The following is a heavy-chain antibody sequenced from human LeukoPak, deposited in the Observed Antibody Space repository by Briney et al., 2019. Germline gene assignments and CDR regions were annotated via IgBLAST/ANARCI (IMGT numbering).Heavy chain of an antibody. J-gene: IGHJ3*02. Sequence: PGGSLRLSCAASGFTFSSYAMSWVRQAPGKGLEWVSAISGSGSSTYYADSVKGRFTISRDNSKNTLYLQMNSLRAEDTAVYYCAKYSSGWYGSDAFDIWGQGTMVTVSS. V-gene: IGHV3-23*01. D-gene: IGHD6-19*01. CDR2: ISGSGSST. CDR1: GFTFSSYA. CDR3: AKYSSGWYGSDAFDI.